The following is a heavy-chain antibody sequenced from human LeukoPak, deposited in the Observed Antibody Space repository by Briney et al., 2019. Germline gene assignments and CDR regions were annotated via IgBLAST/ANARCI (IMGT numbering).Heavy chain of an antibody. CDR2: IRYDGSNK. V-gene: IGHV3-30*02. Sequence: GGSQRLSCAASGFTFSSYEMNWVRQAPGKGLEWVAFIRYDGSNKYYADSVKGRFTISRDNSKNTLYLQMNSLRAEDTAVYYCAKVGYGDPNFDYWGQGTLVTVSS. CDR3: AKVGYGDPNFDY. D-gene: IGHD4-17*01. CDR1: GFTFSSYE. J-gene: IGHJ4*02.